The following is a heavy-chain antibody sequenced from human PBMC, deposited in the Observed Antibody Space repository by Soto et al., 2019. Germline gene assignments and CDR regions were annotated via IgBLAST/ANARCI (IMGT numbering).Heavy chain of an antibody. V-gene: IGHV1-69*01. CDR1: GDTFKNCV. CDR3: AAELGFGKLSVV. D-gene: IGHD3-10*01. CDR2: IIPLFGTT. Sequence: QVQVVQSGVEVRRPGSSVKVSCKASGDTFKNCVISWVRQAPGQGLEWMGGIIPLFGTTDFAQRFQGRLTITTDESTTTAYMELRRLRSEDTATYYCAAELGFGKLSVVWGQGTTVIVS. J-gene: IGHJ6*02.